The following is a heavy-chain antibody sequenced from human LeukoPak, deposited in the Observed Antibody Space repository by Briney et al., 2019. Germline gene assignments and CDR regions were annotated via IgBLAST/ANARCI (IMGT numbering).Heavy chain of an antibody. D-gene: IGHD3-10*01. J-gene: IGHJ4*02. CDR3: ARFTMVRGVIPFDY. Sequence: SQTLSLTCTVSGGSISRGDYYWSWIRQPPGKGLEWIGYIYYSGSTYYNPSLKSRVTISVDTSKNQFSLKLSSVTAADTAVYYCARFTMVRGVIPFDYWGQGTLVTVSS. CDR2: IYYSGST. CDR1: GGSISRGDYY. V-gene: IGHV4-30-4*08.